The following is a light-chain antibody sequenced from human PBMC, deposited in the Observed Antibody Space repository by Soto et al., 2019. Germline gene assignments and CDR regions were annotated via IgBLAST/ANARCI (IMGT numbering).Light chain of an antibody. Sequence: EIVLTQSPGSLSVSPGERATLSCRPSQSISNSYLAWYQQRPGQSPRLLIYGASRRAAGIPDRFSGGGSGTDFTLTISRLEPEDFAVYYCHYYGSTPRTFGPGIKVDIK. CDR3: HYYGSTPRT. J-gene: IGKJ3*01. CDR1: QSISNSY. V-gene: IGKV3-20*01. CDR2: GAS.